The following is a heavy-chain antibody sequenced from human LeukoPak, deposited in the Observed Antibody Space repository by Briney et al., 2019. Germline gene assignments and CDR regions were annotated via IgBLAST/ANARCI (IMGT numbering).Heavy chain of an antibody. CDR3: ARSGNNYYYYMDV. V-gene: IGHV3-30*02. Sequence: GGSLRLSCAASGFTFSSYGMHWVRQAPGKGLEWVAFIRYDGSNKYYADSVKGRFTISRDNAKNSLYLQVNSLRAEDTAVYYCARSGNNYYYYMDVWGKGTTVTVSS. CDR1: GFTFSSYG. J-gene: IGHJ6*03. CDR2: IRYDGSNK. D-gene: IGHD6-25*01.